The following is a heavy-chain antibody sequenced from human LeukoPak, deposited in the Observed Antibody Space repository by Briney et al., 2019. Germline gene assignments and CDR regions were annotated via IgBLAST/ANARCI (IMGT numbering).Heavy chain of an antibody. J-gene: IGHJ6*04. CDR2: ISYDGSNK. Sequence: GRSLRLSCAASGFIFSSYAMHWVRQAPGKGLEWVAVISYDGSNKYYADSVKGRFTISRDNSKNTLYLQMNSLRAEDTAVYYCARVGGFPRPTMVRGVIRGMDVWGKGTTVTVSS. CDR3: ARVGGFPRPTMVRGVIRGMDV. V-gene: IGHV3-30*04. D-gene: IGHD3-10*01. CDR1: GFIFSSYA.